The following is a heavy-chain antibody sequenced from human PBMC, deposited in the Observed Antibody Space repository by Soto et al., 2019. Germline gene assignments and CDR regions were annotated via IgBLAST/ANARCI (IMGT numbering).Heavy chain of an antibody. CDR3: ANRNAHHQLVADWVDP. CDR2: IYWDDDK. Sequence: QITLKESGPTLVKPTQTLTLTCTFSGFSLSTSGGGVGWIRQPPGKALEWLALIYWDDDKRYSPSLKNRLTITKDTSKNQVCITMTNMDPLDTATYYCANRNAHHQLVADWVDPWGQGTLVTVSS. J-gene: IGHJ5*02. D-gene: IGHD6-13*01. CDR1: GFSLSTSGGG. V-gene: IGHV2-5*02.